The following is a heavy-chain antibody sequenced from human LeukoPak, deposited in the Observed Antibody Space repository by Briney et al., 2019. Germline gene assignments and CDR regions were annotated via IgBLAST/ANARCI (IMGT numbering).Heavy chain of an antibody. D-gene: IGHD2-2*01. CDR2: ISGSTGNT. CDR3: ARVGRDCSSINCYWEDWFDP. Sequence: GASVKVSCKASGYSFTSYGITWVREATGQGPEWMGWISGSTGNTHYAQNVQGRVTMTTDTATSTAYMELRSLGSDDTAVYYCARVGRDCSSINCYWEDWFDPWGQGTLVIVPS. V-gene: IGHV1-18*01. J-gene: IGHJ5*02. CDR1: GYSFTSYG.